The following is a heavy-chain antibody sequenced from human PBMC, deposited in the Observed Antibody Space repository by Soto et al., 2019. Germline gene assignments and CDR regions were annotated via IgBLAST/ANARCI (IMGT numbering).Heavy chain of an antibody. V-gene: IGHV4-31*03. Sequence: SETLSLTCTVSGGSISSGGYYWSWIRQHPGKGLEWIGYIYYSGSTYYNPSLKSRVTISVDTSKNQFSLKLSSVTAADTAVYYCARGGSGYLPPFDPWGQGTLVTVSS. J-gene: IGHJ5*02. CDR2: IYYSGST. CDR1: GGSISSGGYY. CDR3: ARGGSGYLPPFDP. D-gene: IGHD3-22*01.